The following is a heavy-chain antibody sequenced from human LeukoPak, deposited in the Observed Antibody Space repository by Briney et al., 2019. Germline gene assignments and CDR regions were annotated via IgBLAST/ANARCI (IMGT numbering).Heavy chain of an antibody. J-gene: IGHJ4*02. Sequence: RGESLKISCKGSGYSFTSYWIGWVRQMPGKGLEWMGIIYPGDSDTRYSPSFQGQVTLSADKSITTAYLQWSSLKASDTAIYYCARHDNRGSYSFDYWGQGTLVTVSS. CDR2: IYPGDSDT. D-gene: IGHD3-22*01. V-gene: IGHV5-51*01. CDR3: ARHDNRGSYSFDY. CDR1: GYSFTSYW.